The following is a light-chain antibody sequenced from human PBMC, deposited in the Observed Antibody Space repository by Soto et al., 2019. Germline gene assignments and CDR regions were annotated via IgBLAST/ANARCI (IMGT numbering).Light chain of an antibody. CDR2: GAA. V-gene: IGKV3-20*01. J-gene: IGKJ5*01. CDR1: QSVSNSY. Sequence: EIVLTQSPGTLSLSPGERATLSCRASQSVSNSYLAWYQQKPGQAPRLLIYGAATRATGIPDRFSGSGSGTDFILTISRLEPEDFAVYSCQQYGSSPPITFGQGTRLEIK. CDR3: QQYGSSPPIT.